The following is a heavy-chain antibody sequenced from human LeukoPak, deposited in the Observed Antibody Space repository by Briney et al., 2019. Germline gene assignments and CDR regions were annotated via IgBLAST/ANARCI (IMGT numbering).Heavy chain of an antibody. D-gene: IGHD3-22*01. CDR3: ARMFRSRHYSDTSENWFDP. Sequence: ASVTVSCKASGYTFSNYGISWVRQAPGQGGEWMGWISAYNGKTKYTQKVQGRGNITTDTYKSTDYMEQRGLRSDDTAVYYCARMFRSRHYSDTSENWFDPWGQGTLVTVSS. V-gene: IGHV1-18*01. CDR1: GYTFSNYG. CDR2: ISAYNGKT. J-gene: IGHJ5*02.